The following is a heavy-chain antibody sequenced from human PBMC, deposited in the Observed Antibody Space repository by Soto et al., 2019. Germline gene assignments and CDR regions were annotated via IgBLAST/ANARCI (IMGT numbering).Heavy chain of an antibody. CDR1: GFTFSSYG. D-gene: IGHD2-2*01. Sequence: QVQLVESGGGVVQPGRSLRLSCAASGFTFSSYGMHWVRQAPGKGLEWVAVIWYDGSNKYYADSVKGRFTISRDNSKNTLYRQMNSLRAEDTAVYYCAREVYCSSTSCYWGAVDYWDQGTLVTVSS. V-gene: IGHV3-33*01. CDR2: IWYDGSNK. CDR3: AREVYCSSTSCYWGAVDY. J-gene: IGHJ4*02.